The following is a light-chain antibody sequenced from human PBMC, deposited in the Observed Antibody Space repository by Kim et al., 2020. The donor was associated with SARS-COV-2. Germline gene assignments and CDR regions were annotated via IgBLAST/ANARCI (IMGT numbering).Light chain of an antibody. J-gene: IGLJ2*01. CDR1: SRISYY. CDR3: NSRDSNDNVV. CDR2: GKN. Sequence: VALGKTDTITCQGHSRISYYDTWYQQKPGKAPIIVIYGKNNRPSGIPDRFSGSSSGNTASLTITGAQAGDEADYYCNSRDSNDNVVFGGGTQLTVL. V-gene: IGLV3-19*01.